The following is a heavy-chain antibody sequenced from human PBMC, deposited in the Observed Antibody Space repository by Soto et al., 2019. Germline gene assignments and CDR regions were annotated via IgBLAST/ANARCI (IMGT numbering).Heavy chain of an antibody. J-gene: IGHJ4*02. V-gene: IGHV4-30-4*01. CDR2: ISNSGST. CDR1: GGSVTSDEDY. CDR3: ATESGSTYGYFDH. Sequence: SETLSLTCTVSGGSVTSDEDYWTWIRQSPGRGLEWIGYISNSGSTGYNPSLKTRLSMSVDRSKNQFTLRLASVTAADTAVYFCATESGSTYGYFDHWGQGTQVTVSS. D-gene: IGHD5-18*01.